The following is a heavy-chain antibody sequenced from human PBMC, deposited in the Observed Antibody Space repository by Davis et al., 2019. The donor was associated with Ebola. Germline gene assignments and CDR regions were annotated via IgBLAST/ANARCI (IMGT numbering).Heavy chain of an antibody. CDR2: FDPEDGET. Sequence: ASVKVSCKVSGYTLTELSMHWVRQAPGKGLEWMGGFDPEDGETIYAQKFQGRVTITMDTSASTAYMDLSSLRSEDTAVYYCARATFGYNSGWYADYWGQGTLVTVSS. CDR3: ARATFGYNSGWYADY. J-gene: IGHJ4*02. CDR1: GYTLTELS. D-gene: IGHD6-19*01. V-gene: IGHV1-24*01.